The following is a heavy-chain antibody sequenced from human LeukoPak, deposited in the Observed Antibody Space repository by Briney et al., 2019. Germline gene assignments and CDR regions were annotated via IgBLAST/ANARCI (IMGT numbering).Heavy chain of an antibody. CDR2: ISNNGKA. CDR3: ARRVVSAKFRNLLYYYMDV. D-gene: IGHD2-15*01. V-gene: IGHV4-4*09. J-gene: IGHJ6*03. Sequence: SETLSLTCTVSGGSISSSFWSWMRQSPGKGLESIGYISNNGKAKYKSSLEGRVTMSVDTSKSQFSLNLSSVTAADTAVYYCARRVVSAKFRNLLYYYMDVWGKGTTVIVS. CDR1: GGSISSSF.